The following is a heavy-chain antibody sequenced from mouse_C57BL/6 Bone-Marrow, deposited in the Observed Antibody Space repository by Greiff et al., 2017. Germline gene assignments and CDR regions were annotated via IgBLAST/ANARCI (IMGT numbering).Heavy chain of an antibody. CDR1: GFTFTDYY. CDR3: AQIQTAQEEYAMDY. D-gene: IGHD3-2*02. V-gene: IGHV7-3*01. Sequence: EVQLVESGGGLVQPGGSLSLSCAASGFTFTDYYMSWVRQPPGKALEWLGFIRNKANGYTTEYSASVKGRFTISRDNSQSILYLQMNALRAEDSATYYCAQIQTAQEEYAMDYWGQGTSVTVSS. J-gene: IGHJ4*01. CDR2: IRNKANGYTT.